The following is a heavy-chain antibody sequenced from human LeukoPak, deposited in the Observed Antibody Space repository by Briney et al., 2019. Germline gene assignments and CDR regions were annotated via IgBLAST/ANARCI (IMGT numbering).Heavy chain of an antibody. Sequence: KAGGSLRLSCAASGFTFTTYGFNWVRQAPGRGLEWVSSISFSGSYIYYADSVKGRFTISRDNAKNSVYLQMNSLRDDDTAVYYCAKEVAHFVSVGYFDYWGQGTLVTVSS. CDR3: AKEVAHFVSVGYFDY. J-gene: IGHJ4*02. D-gene: IGHD2-21*01. CDR2: ISFSGSYI. CDR1: GFTFTTYG. V-gene: IGHV3-21*01.